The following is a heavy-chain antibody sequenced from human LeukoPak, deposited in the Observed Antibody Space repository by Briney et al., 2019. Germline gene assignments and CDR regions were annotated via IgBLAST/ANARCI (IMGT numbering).Heavy chain of an antibody. CDR2: IYYSGST. D-gene: IGHD1-26*01. Sequence: SETLSLTCTVSGGSISSNSYYWGWIRQPPGKGLEWIGSIYYSGSTYYNPSLKSRVTISVDTSKNQFSLKLSSVTAADTAVYYCARREWELTWNWFDPWGQGTLVTVSS. CDR1: GGSISSNSYY. J-gene: IGHJ5*02. V-gene: IGHV4-39*01. CDR3: ARREWELTWNWFDP.